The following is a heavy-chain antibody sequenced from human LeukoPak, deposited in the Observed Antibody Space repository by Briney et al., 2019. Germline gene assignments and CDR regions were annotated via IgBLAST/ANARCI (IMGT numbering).Heavy chain of an antibody. CDR3: ARGEVVTASFDP. CDR1: GYTFTSYG. D-gene: IGHD2-21*02. CDR2: ISAYKGNT. Sequence: ASVKVSCKASGYTFTSYGISWVRQAPGQGVEWMGWISAYKGNTNYAQKLQGRVTMTTDTSTSTAYMELRSLRSDDPAVYYCARGEVVTASFDPWGQGTLVTVSS. V-gene: IGHV1-18*01. J-gene: IGHJ5*02.